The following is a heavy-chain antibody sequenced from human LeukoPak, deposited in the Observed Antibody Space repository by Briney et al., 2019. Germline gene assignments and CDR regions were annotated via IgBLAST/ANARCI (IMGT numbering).Heavy chain of an antibody. CDR1: GFTLSTYA. CDR3: AKVMKGSERLTMVRGVIIKTAGLYYMDV. V-gene: IGHV3-23*01. Sequence: PGGSLRLSCAASGFTLSTYAMSWVRQAPGKGLEWVSSISASGGSTNYAVPVKGRFTISRDNSKNTVYLQMNSLRAEDTAVYYCAKVMKGSERLTMVRGVIIKTAGLYYMDVWGKGTTVTVSS. CDR2: ISASGGST. D-gene: IGHD3-10*01. J-gene: IGHJ6*03.